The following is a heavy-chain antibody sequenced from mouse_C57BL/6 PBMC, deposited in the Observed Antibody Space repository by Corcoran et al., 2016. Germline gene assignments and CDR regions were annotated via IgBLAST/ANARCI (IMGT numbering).Heavy chain of an antibody. D-gene: IGHD1-1*01. CDR3: ARGTVVPYAMDY. V-gene: IGHV3-6*01. CDR1: GYSITSGYY. J-gene: IGHJ4*01. Sequence: DVQLQESGPGLVKPSQSLSLTCSVTGYSITSGYYWNWIRQFPGNKLEWMGYISYDGSNNYNPSLKNRISITRDTSKNQFFLKLNSVTTEDTATYYCARGTVVPYAMDYWGQGTSVTVSS. CDR2: ISYDGSN.